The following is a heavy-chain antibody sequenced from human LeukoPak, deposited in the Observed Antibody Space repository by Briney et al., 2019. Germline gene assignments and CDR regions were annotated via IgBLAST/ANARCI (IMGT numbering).Heavy chain of an antibody. CDR3: AREYFGSGER. Sequence: ASVKVSCKASGYTFTSYYIHWVRQAPGQGLEWMGVINPSGGSTTYAQKFQGRVTMTRDTSTSTVYMELNSLRSEDTAVYYCAREYFGSGERWGQGTLVTVSS. CDR2: INPSGGST. V-gene: IGHV1-46*01. D-gene: IGHD3-10*01. CDR1: GYTFTSYY. J-gene: IGHJ4*02.